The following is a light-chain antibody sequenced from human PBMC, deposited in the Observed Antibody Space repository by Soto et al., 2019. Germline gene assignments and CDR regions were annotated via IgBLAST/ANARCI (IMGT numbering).Light chain of an antibody. CDR3: QQYYSTPYT. CDR2: WAS. CDR1: QSVLYSSNNKNY. J-gene: IGKJ2*01. V-gene: IGKV4-1*01. Sequence: DIVMTQSPDSLAVSLGERATINCKSYQSVLYSSNNKNYLAWYQQKPGQPPKLLISWASTRESGVPVRFSGSGSGTEFTLPISSLQAEDVAVYYCQQYYSTPYTFGQGTRLEIK.